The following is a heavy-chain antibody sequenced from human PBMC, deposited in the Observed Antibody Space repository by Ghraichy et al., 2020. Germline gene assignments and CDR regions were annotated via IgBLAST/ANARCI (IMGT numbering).Heavy chain of an antibody. CDR2: FYSGGNT. J-gene: IGHJ4*02. D-gene: IGHD3-3*01. V-gene: IGHV3-53*04. CDR1: GVIANYRY. Sequence: GGSLRLSCAASGVIANYRYMTWVRQSPRRGLEWVSLFYSGGNTNYAESVEGRFTISGHPAKNTVFLQMNSLTEEDSAIYYCARGRSGTIGADDIWGQGTLDTDCS. CDR3: ARGRSGTIGADDI.